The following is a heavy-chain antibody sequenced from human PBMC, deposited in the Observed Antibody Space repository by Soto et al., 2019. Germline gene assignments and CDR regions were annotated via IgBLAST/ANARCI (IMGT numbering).Heavy chain of an antibody. V-gene: IGHV4-39*01. D-gene: IGHD6-13*01. Sequence: ETLSLTCTVSGGSISSSSYYWGWIRQPPGKGLEWIGSIYYSGSTYHNPSLKSRVTISVDTSKNQFSLKLSSVTAADTAVYYCARSRIAGGDWFDPWGQGTLVTVSS. J-gene: IGHJ5*02. CDR3: ARSRIAGGDWFDP. CDR2: IYYSGST. CDR1: GGSISSSSYY.